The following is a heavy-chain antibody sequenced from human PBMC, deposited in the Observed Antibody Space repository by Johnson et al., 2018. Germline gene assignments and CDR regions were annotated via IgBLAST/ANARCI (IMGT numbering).Heavy chain of an antibody. J-gene: IGHJ6*02. D-gene: IGHD4-23*01. CDR1: GFSFSDHY. CDR3: ARGPTVVTNYHYGMGV. Sequence: VQLVESGGGLVQPGGSLRLSCAASGFSFSDHYMDWVRQAPGKGLEWVARIRNKAKSYTTEYAASVIGRFTISRDDSKNSVWLQMNSLKTEDTAGYYCARGPTVVTNYHYGMGVWGPGTAVIVSS. V-gene: IGHV3-72*01. CDR2: IRNKAKSYTT.